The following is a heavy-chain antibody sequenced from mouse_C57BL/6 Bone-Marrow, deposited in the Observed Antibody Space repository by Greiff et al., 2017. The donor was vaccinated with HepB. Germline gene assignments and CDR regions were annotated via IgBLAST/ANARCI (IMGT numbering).Heavy chain of an antibody. V-gene: IGHV10-1*01. CDR3: VRLSYYGTAMDY. CDR2: IRSKSNNYAT. D-gene: IGHD1-1*01. CDR1: GFSFNTYA. Sequence: EVQRVESGGGLVQPKGSLKLSCAASGFSFNTYAMNWVRQAPGKGLEWVARIRSKSNNYATYYADSVKDRFTISRDDSESMLYLQMNNLKTEDTAMYYCVRLSYYGTAMDYWGQGTSVTVSS. J-gene: IGHJ4*01.